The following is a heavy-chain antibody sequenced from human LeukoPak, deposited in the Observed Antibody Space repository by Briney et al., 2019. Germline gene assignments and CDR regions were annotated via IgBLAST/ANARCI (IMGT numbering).Heavy chain of an antibody. D-gene: IGHD3-16*02. J-gene: IGHJ4*02. V-gene: IGHV3-11*06. CDR2: ISSSSRSGYI. Sequence: GGSLRLSCAASGFTFSDYYMSWIRQAPGKGLEWVSYISSSSRSGYINYADSVKGRFTISRDNAKNSLYLQMNSLRAEDTAVYYCARDKYDYVWGSDRQVGFDYWGQGTLVTVSS. CDR1: GFTFSDYY. CDR3: ARDKYDYVWGSDRQVGFDY.